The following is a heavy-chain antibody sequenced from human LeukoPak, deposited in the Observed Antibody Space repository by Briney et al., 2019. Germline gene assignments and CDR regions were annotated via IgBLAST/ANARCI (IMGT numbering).Heavy chain of an antibody. CDR1: GFTFSSYG. J-gene: IGHJ1*01. V-gene: IGHV3-30*02. D-gene: IGHD1-26*01. CDR2: IRYDGSNK. Sequence: GGSLRLSCAASGFTFSSYGMHWVRQAPGKGLEWVAFIRYDGSNKYYADSVKGRFTISRDNSKNTLYLQLNSLRVEDTAVYYCATSIVGFTYDEHFQHWGQGTLVTVSS. CDR3: ATSIVGFTYDEHFQH.